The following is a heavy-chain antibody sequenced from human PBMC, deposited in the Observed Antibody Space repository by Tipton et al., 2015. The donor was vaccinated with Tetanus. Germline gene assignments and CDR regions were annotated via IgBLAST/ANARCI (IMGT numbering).Heavy chain of an antibody. V-gene: IGHV4-31*03. CDR3: ARERGVRGGFYYCHGMDA. J-gene: IGHJ6*02. Sequence: TLSLTCTVSGGSISSDGAYWSWIRQHPGEGLEWIGYISNSGSTYYNPSLKSRTTISVDTSQNQISLKVNSVTAADTAVYYCARERGVRGGFYYCHGMDAGGQGTSFTVSS. CDR1: GGSISSDGAY. D-gene: IGHD3-10*01. CDR2: ISNSGST.